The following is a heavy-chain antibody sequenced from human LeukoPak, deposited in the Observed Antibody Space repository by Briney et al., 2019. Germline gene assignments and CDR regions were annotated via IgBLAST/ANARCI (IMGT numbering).Heavy chain of an antibody. D-gene: IGHD3-22*01. CDR2: IYYSGST. CDR3: ARHYYDSSGYYTSRVDWFDP. CDR1: GGSISSYY. Sequence: PSETLSLTCTVSGGSISSYYWSWIRQPPGKGLEWIGYIYYSGSTNYNPSLKSRVTISVDTSKNQFSLKLSSVTAADTAAYYCARHYYDSSGYYTSRVDWFDPWGQGTLVTVSS. J-gene: IGHJ5*02. V-gene: IGHV4-59*08.